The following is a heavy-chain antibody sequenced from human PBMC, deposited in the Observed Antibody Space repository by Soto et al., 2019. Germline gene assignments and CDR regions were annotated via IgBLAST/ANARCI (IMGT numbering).Heavy chain of an antibody. CDR2: ISSSSSYI. Sequence: EVQLVESGGGLVKPGGSLRLSCAASGFTFSSYSMNWVRQAPGKGLEWVSSISSSSSYIYYADSVKGRFTISRDNAKNSLYLKMNSLRAEDTAVYYCARDYYYDSSGYDAGFDYWGQGTLVTVSS. CDR1: GFTFSSYS. CDR3: ARDYYYDSSGYDAGFDY. V-gene: IGHV3-21*01. D-gene: IGHD3-22*01. J-gene: IGHJ4*02.